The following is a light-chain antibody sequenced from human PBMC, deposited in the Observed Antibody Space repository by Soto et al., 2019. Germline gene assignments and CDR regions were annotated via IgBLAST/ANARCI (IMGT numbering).Light chain of an antibody. Sequence: DIQMTQSPSAVSASVGGTVTITCRASQGISSWLVWYQQKPGRAPKLLIYTASTLQSGVPSRFSGSGSGTDFTLTISSLQPEDFASYYCQQVNSFPLTFGQGTRLEI. CDR2: TAS. CDR3: QQVNSFPLT. CDR1: QGISSW. J-gene: IGKJ5*01. V-gene: IGKV1D-12*01.